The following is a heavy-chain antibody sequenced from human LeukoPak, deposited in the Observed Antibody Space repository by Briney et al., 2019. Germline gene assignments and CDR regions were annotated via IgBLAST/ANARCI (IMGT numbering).Heavy chain of an antibody. CDR1: GDSVPSNSAA. CDR2: TYYRSKWYN. J-gene: IGHJ4*02. V-gene: IGHV6-1*01. CDR3: ARVNSWTEEPDAGFDY. Sequence: SQTLSLTCAISGDSVPSNSAAWNWIRQSPSRGLEWLGRTYYRSKWYNDYAVSVKSRITTNPDTSKTQFSLQLNSVTPEDTAVYFCARVNSWTEEPDAGFDYWGQGTLVTVSS. D-gene: IGHD1-14*01.